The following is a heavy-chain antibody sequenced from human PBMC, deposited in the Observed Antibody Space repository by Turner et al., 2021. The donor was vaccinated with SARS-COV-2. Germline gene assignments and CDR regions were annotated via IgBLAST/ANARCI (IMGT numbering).Heavy chain of an antibody. CDR1: GFTFSSYG. CDR2: ISYDGSNK. V-gene: IGHV3-30*18. CDR3: AKESNFDY. Sequence: QVQLVESGGGLVQPGRSLILSCAASGFTFSSYGMHWVRQAPGKGLEWVALISYDGSNKYYADSVKGRFTISRDNSKNTLYLQMNSLRAEDTAVYYCAKESNFDYWGQGTLVTVSS. J-gene: IGHJ4*02.